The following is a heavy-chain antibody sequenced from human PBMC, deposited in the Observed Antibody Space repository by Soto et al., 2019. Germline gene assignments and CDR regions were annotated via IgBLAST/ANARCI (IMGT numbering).Heavy chain of an antibody. J-gene: IGHJ4*02. V-gene: IGHV3-21*01. D-gene: IGHD3-9*01. CDR2: ISNSGSFI. CDR3: ARDRRYFDWLHHYGLDY. CDR1: GFTFTSYS. Sequence: PGGSRRLSCAASGFTFTSYSMNWVRQAPGKGLEWVSSISNSGSFIYYADSVEGRFTISRDNAKNFLYLHMNSLSAEDTAVYYCARDRRYFDWLHHYGLDYWGQGTLVTVSS.